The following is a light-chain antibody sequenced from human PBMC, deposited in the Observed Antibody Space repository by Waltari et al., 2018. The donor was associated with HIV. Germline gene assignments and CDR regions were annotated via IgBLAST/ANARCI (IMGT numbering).Light chain of an antibody. Sequence: QSALTQPASVSGSPGQSITISCTGTSRDIFTYNHVSWYQQQSGKAPKLMIHDVSKRPSGVSNRFSGSRSGNTASLTISGLQAEDEADYYCISYAGSIMWVFGGGTKLTVL. J-gene: IGLJ2*01. CDR3: ISYAGSIMWV. CDR1: SRDIFTYNH. V-gene: IGLV2-23*02. CDR2: DVS.